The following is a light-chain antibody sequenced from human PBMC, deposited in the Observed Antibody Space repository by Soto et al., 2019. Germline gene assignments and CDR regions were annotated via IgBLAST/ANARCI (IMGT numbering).Light chain of an antibody. Sequence: EIVLTQSPGTLSLSPGERATLSCRASQSVSSSYLAWYQQKPDQAPRLLIFGASSRATGIPDRFSGSGSGTDFTLTISRLEPEDFAVYYCQHYETFGQGTKVEIK. V-gene: IGKV3-20*01. CDR2: GAS. CDR3: QHYET. J-gene: IGKJ1*01. CDR1: QSVSSSY.